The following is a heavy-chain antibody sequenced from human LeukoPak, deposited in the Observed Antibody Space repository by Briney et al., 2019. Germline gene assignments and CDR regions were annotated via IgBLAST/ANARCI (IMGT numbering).Heavy chain of an antibody. CDR1: GLTFSSYW. V-gene: IGHV3-7*01. CDR2: IKQDGSEK. D-gene: IGHD1-1*01. J-gene: IGHJ4*02. Sequence: GGSLRLSCAASGLTFSSYWVTWVRQAPGKGLEWVANIKQDGSEKYYVDSVKGRFTISRDNAKNSLYLQMNSLRAEDTAVYYCARDQLGPFDYWGQGTLVTVSS. CDR3: ARDQLGPFDY.